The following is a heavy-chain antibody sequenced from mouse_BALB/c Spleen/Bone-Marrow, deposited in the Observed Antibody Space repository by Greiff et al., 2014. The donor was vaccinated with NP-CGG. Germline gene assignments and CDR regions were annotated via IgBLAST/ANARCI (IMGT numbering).Heavy chain of an antibody. V-gene: IGHV5-6*01. CDR3: ARRGNWDGRNSMDD. J-gene: IGHJ4*01. CDR2: ISSGGSYT. D-gene: IGHD4-1*01. Sequence: EVQLQQSGGDFVKPGGFLKLSCAASGFTFSSYGMSWVRQTPDKRLEWVATISSGGSYTYYPDSMQGRFTISRDNAKNTLYLQTSSLKSENTAMYYCARRGNWDGRNSMDDWGQGTAVTVAS. CDR1: GFTFSSYG.